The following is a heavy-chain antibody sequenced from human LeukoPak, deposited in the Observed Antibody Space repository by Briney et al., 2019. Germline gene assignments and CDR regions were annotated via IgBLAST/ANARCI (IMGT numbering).Heavy chain of an antibody. V-gene: IGHV1-18*01. J-gene: IGHJ4*02. CDR3: AREYCSSTRCYMADY. CDR2: ISGYNGNT. D-gene: IGHD2-2*01. CDR1: GYRITSYG. Sequence: GASVKVSCKASGYRITSYGISWVRQAPGQGLEWMGWISGYNGNTNYAQKLQGRVTMTTDTSTSTAYMELRSLRSDDTAVYYCAREYCSSTRCYMADYWGQGTLVTVSS.